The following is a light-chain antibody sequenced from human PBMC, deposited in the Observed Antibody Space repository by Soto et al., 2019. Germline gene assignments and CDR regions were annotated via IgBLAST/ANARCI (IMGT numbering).Light chain of an antibody. CDR2: GAS. CDR3: QQYGSSRLT. V-gene: IGKV3-20*01. J-gene: IGKJ4*01. Sequence: IVLTQSPGTLSLSPGDRATLYCRASQSVSSSNVAWYQQKRGQSPRLPIYGASSRATGIPDRFSGRGSGTDFTLTISRLEPEDFAVYYCQQYGSSRLTFGGGTKVDIK. CDR1: QSVSSSN.